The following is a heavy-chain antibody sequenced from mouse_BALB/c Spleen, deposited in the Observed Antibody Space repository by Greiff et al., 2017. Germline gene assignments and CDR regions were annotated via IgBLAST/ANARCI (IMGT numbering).Heavy chain of an antibody. CDR2: ILPGSGST. D-gene: IGHD4-1*01. V-gene: IGHV1-9*01. J-gene: IGHJ2*01. Sequence: QVQLKESGAELMKPGASVKISCTATGYTFSSYWIEWVKQRPGHGLEWIGEILPGSGSTNYNEKFKGKATFTADTSSNTAYMQLSSLTSEDSAVYYCARTGNGTYFDYWGQGTTLTVSS. CDR3: ARTGNGTYFDY. CDR1: GYTFSSYW.